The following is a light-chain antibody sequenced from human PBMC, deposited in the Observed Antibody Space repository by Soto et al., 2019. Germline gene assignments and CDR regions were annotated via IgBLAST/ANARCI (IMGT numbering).Light chain of an antibody. CDR3: QQYGSSPIT. CDR2: GAS. J-gene: IGKJ5*01. CDR1: QNISRG. Sequence: IVMRNSPITLSVCTWQRSTLSFRASQNISRGLAWYQQKPGQAPRLLIYGASSRATGIPDRFSGSGSGTDFTLTISRLEPEDFAVYYCQQYGSSPITFGQGTRLEIK. V-gene: IGKV3-20*01.